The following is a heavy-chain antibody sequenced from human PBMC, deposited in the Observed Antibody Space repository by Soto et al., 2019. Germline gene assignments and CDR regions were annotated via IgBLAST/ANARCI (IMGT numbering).Heavy chain of an antibody. CDR3: ARDDPPYSSGWYGYFDY. D-gene: IGHD6-19*01. V-gene: IGHV4-59*01. J-gene: IGHJ4*02. CDR2: IYYSGST. Sequence: SETLSRTCTVSGGSISSYYWSWIRQPPGKGLEWIGYIYYSGSTNYNPSLKSRVTISVDTSKNQFSLKLSSVTAPDTAVYYCARDDPPYSSGWYGYFDYWGQGTLVTVS. CDR1: GGSISSYY.